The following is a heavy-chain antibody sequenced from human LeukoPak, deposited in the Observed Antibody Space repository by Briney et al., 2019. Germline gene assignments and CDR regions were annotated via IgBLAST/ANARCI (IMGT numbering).Heavy chain of an antibody. CDR3: ALWFGELGELPNWFDP. J-gene: IGHJ5*02. CDR2: IIPILGIA. D-gene: IGHD3-10*01. CDR1: GGTFSSYT. V-gene: IGHV1-69*02. Sequence: SVKVSCKASGGTFSSYTITWVRQAPGQGLEWMGRIIPILGIANYAQKFQGRVTITADKSTSTAYMELSSLRSEDTAVYYCALWFGELGELPNWFDPWGQGTLVTVSS.